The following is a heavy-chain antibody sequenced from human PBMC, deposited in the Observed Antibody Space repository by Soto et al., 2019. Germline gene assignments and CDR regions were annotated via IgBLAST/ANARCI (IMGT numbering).Heavy chain of an antibody. D-gene: IGHD3-22*01. CDR3: ARVPPWGNSAGDYYIQHYDS. CDR1: AGPFSSYD. CDR2: IIPIAGTA. J-gene: IGHJ4*02. V-gene: IGHV1-69*06. Sequence: SVKVSCKASAGPFSSYDISWVRQAPGQGLEWRGGIIPIAGTATYAQQFQGRVTITADKSTSTAYMELSSLRSEDTAVYYCARVPPWGNSAGDYYIQHYDSWGQGTPVTVSS.